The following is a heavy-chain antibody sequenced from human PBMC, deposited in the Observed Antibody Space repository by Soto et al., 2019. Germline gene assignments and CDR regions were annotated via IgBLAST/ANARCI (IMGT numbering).Heavy chain of an antibody. V-gene: IGHV1-46*03. CDR3: ARGLRDIVVVPAADYYYYYYMDV. J-gene: IGHJ6*03. D-gene: IGHD2-2*01. CDR2: INPSGGST. Sequence: GASVKVSCKASGYTFTSYYMHWVRQAPGQGLEWMGIINPSGGSTSYAQKFQGRVTMTRDTSTSTVYMELSSLRSEDTAVYYCARGLRDIVVVPAADYYYYYYMDVWGKGTTVTVSS. CDR1: GYTFTSYY.